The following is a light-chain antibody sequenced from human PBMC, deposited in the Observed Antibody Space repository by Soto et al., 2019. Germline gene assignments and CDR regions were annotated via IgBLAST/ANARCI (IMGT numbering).Light chain of an antibody. V-gene: IGKV3D-20*02. CDR1: QGVSSNS. Sequence: EIVMTQSPDTVSVSPGEGAELSCRASQGVSSNSLAWYQQKPGQAPRLLIFGVSSRATDIPDRFSGSGSGTDFTLTISSLEPEDFAVYYCQQRDIWPWTVGQGTKVDIK. CDR2: GVS. J-gene: IGKJ1*01. CDR3: QQRDIWPWT.